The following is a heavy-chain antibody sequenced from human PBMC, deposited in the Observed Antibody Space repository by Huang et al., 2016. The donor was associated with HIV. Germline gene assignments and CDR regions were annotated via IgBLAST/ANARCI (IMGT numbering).Heavy chain of an antibody. CDR3: ARDPKYHRIGYYRQRRGIDI. V-gene: IGHV1-18*01. CDR1: GYTFTSYG. CDR2: LSAASGDT. J-gene: IGHJ3*02. Sequence: QIQLMQSGPELKQPGASVKVSYKASGYTFTSYGITWVRQAPGQGHEWMGGLSAASGDTEYEQKVQGRVTWTTDTSTNIAYMELRSLRSDDTAKYYCARDPKYHRIGYYRQRRGIDIWGQGTMVSVSS. D-gene: IGHD3-22*01.